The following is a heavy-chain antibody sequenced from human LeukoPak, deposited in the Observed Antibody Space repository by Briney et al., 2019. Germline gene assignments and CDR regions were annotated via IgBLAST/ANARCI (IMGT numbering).Heavy chain of an antibody. CDR2: IYPRDSDT. Sequence: GESLKISCKASGFSFTSYWIGWVRQMPGKGPEWMGIIYPRDSDTRYSPSFQGQVTISADKSISTAYLQWSSLKASDTAMYYCARVGYSNYYYYYYMDVWGKGTTVTVSS. D-gene: IGHD4-11*01. V-gene: IGHV5-51*01. CDR3: ARVGYSNYYYYYYMDV. CDR1: GFSFTSYW. J-gene: IGHJ6*03.